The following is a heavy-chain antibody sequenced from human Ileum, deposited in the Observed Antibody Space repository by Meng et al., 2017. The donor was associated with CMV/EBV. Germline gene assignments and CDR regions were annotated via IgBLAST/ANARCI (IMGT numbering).Heavy chain of an antibody. J-gene: IGHJ4*02. D-gene: IGHD4-11*01. Sequence: GESLKISCAASGFTFSSHWMHWVRQAPGKGLVWVSRINSDGSSTSHPDSVKGRFTISRDNAKNTMYLQMNSLRADDTAVYYCARRGLTTVNPVGFDYWGQGTLVTVSS. V-gene: IGHV3-74*01. CDR1: GFTFSSHW. CDR3: ARRGLTTVNPVGFDY. CDR2: INSDGSST.